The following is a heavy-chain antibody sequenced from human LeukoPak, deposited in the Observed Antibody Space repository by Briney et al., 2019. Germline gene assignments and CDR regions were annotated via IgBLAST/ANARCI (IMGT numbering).Heavy chain of an antibody. CDR1: GFTFDDYA. Sequence: GGSLRLSCATSGFTFDDYAMSWVRQAPGKGLEWVSGINWSGDSSGYADSAKGRFTISRDNAKHYLFLQMTRLRAEDTALYFCARDKMNDFYDTTGYDYWGQGTLVTVSS. CDR2: INWSGDSS. J-gene: IGHJ4*02. V-gene: IGHV3-20*04. CDR3: ARDKMNDFYDTTGYDY. D-gene: IGHD3/OR15-3a*01.